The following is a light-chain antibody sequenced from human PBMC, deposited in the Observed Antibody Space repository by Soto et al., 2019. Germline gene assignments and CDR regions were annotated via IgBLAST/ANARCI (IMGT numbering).Light chain of an antibody. CDR1: QSVNSNY. Sequence: DIVLTQSPGTLSLSPGERATLSCRASQSVNSNYLAWYQQKPGQAPRLLIYGTSNRATGIPDRFTGSGSGTDFTLTISRLEPEDFGVYYCQQYGNSPPNTFGQGTRRDIE. V-gene: IGKV3-20*01. CDR3: QQYGNSPPNT. J-gene: IGKJ5*01. CDR2: GTS.